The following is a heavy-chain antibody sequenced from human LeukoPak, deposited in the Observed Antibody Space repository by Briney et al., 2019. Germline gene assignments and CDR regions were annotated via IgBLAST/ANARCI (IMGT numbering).Heavy chain of an antibody. CDR3: ARPGGITIFGVVIPLSRYFDL. D-gene: IGHD3-3*01. CDR1: GFTFSSYS. V-gene: IGHV3-21*01. Sequence: QPGGSLRLSCAASGFTFSSYSMNWVRQAPGKGLEWVSSISSSSSYIYYADSVKGRFTISRDNAKNSLYLQMNSLRAEDTAVYYCARPGGITIFGVVIPLSRYFDLWGRGTLVTVSS. J-gene: IGHJ2*01. CDR2: ISSSSSYI.